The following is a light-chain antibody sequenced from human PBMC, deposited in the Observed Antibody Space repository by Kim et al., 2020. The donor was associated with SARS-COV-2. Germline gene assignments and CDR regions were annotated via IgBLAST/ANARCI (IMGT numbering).Light chain of an antibody. CDR1: QSVSSNF. J-gene: IGKJ5*01. CDR2: GAS. CDR3: QQYGTSPPYS. V-gene: IGKV3-20*01. Sequence: EIVLTQSPSTLSLSPGERATLSCRASQSVSSNFFAWYQQRPGQAPRLLIYGASSRATGIPDRFSGSGSGTDFTLTISRLESEDFAVYYCQQYGTSPPYSFGQGTRLEIK.